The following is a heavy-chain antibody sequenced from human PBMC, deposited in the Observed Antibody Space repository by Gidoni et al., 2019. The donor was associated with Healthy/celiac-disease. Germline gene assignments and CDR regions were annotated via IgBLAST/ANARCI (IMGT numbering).Heavy chain of an antibody. CDR1: GYTFTGYY. CDR3: ARSGDDIVVVPAATTNQRPYYYGMDV. CDR2: INPNSGGT. J-gene: IGHJ6*02. V-gene: IGHV1-2*04. Sequence: QVQLVQSGAEVKKPGASVKVSCKASGYTFTGYYMHWVRQAPGQGLEWMGWINPNSGGTNYAQKFQGWVTMTRDTSISTAYMELSRLRSDDTAVYYCARSGDDIVVVPAATTNQRPYYYGMDVWGQGTTVTVSS. D-gene: IGHD2-2*01.